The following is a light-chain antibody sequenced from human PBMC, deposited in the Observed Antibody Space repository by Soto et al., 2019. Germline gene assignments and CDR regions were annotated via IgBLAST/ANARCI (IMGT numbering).Light chain of an antibody. V-gene: IGKV4-1*01. CDR2: WAS. CDR3: QQYYSDPT. Sequence: DIVMTQSPDSLAVSLGERATINCKSSQSVLYSSNNKNYLAWYQQKPGQPPKLLIYWASTRESGVPDRFSGSGSGTDFTLTSSSLQAEDVAVYYCQQYYSDPTFGQGTKVEIK. CDR1: QSVLYSSNNKNY. J-gene: IGKJ1*01.